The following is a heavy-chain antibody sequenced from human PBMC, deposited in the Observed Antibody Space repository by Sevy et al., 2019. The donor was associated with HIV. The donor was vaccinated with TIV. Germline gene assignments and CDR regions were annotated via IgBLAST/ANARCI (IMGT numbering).Heavy chain of an antibody. V-gene: IGHV3-49*03. D-gene: IGHD3-10*01. J-gene: IGHJ6*02. CDR2: IRSKTYGGTT. CDR3: ARVRGRISFYCYFGIDD. Sequence: GGSLRLSCTASGFNFGDYAMSWCRQAPGKGLEWIGFIRSKTYGGTTEYAASVKGRFTISRDDSNSIASLQMNSLKTEVTAVYYCARVRGRISFYCYFGIDDCGRGTTVTVSS. CDR1: GFNFGDYA.